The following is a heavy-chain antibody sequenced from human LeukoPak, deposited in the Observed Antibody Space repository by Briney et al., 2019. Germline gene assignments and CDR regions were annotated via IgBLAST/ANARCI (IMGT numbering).Heavy chain of an antibody. CDR2: IDSNGDT. CDR1: GDSISGHP. Sequence: SETLSLTCAVSGDSISGHPWSWIRQPPGKGLDYIGYIDSNGDTNYNPSLKTRVTISVDTSKNQFSLSLTSVTAADPAVYCCARLAKSDGDCYSFYFWGHGMLVTVFS. D-gene: IGHD2-21*02. CDR3: ARLAKSDGDCYSFYF. J-gene: IGHJ4*01. V-gene: IGHV4-59*11.